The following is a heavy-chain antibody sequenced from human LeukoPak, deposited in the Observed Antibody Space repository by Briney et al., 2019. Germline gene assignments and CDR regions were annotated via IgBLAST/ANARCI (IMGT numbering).Heavy chain of an antibody. CDR2: IIPIFGTA. Sequence: GASVKVSCKASGGTFSSYAISWVRQAPGQGLEWMGGIIPIFGTANYAQKFQGRATITADESTSTAYMELSSLRSEDTAVYYCARDIAVAGTSLYYWGQGTLVTVSS. CDR3: ARDIAVAGTSLYY. CDR1: GGTFSSYA. J-gene: IGHJ4*02. D-gene: IGHD6-19*01. V-gene: IGHV1-69*13.